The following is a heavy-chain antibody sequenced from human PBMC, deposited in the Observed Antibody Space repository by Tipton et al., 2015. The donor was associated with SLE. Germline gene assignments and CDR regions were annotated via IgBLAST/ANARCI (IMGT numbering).Heavy chain of an antibody. Sequence: TLSLTCAVHGGSPHAYYWTWIRQKPGKGLEWIGEISQYGSTTYNPSLKSRVTIMMGSSKSQFSLKLTSVTAADTAVYYCARVGIPPGGTPYPTPHYHSYYYWDVWGKGTTVIVSS. CDR3: ARVGIPPGGTPYPTPHYHSYYYWDV. V-gene: IGHV4-34*01. CDR1: GGSPHAYY. CDR2: ISQYGST. J-gene: IGHJ6*03. D-gene: IGHD6-13*01.